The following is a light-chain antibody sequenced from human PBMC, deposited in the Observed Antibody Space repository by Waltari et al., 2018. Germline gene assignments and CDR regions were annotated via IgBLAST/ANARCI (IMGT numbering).Light chain of an antibody. CDR3: QHPGT. J-gene: IGKJ1*01. CDR2: KAS. V-gene: IGKV1-5*03. Sequence: RVTITGRASQSISSWLAWYQQKPGKAPKLLIYKASSLESGVPSRFSGSGSGTEFTLTISSLQPDDFATYYCQHPGTFGQGTKVEIK. CDR1: QSISSW.